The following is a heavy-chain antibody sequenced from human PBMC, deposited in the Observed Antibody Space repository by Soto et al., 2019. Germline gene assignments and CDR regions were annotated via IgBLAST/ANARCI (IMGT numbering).Heavy chain of an antibody. Sequence: EVQLLESGGGLVQPGGSLRLSCAASGFTFSSYAMSWVRQAPGKGLEWVSAISGSDGSTYYADSVKGRFTISRDNSKNTLYLQMNSLRAEDTAVYYCARDRERDAWYEDYWGQGNLVTVSS. CDR3: ARDRERDAWYEDY. CDR1: GFTFSSYA. D-gene: IGHD6-13*01. V-gene: IGHV3-23*01. J-gene: IGHJ4*02. CDR2: ISGSDGST.